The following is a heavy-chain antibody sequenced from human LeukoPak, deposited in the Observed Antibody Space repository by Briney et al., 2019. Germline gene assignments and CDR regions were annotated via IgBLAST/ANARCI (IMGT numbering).Heavy chain of an antibody. D-gene: IGHD3-16*01. V-gene: IGHV3-7*01. CDR2: IEKDGSDI. J-gene: IGHJ4*02. CDR1: GFPFSAHW. Sequence: GGSLRLSCATSGFPFSAHWMSWVRQAPGKGLEWVANIEKDGSDIHYADSVRGRFTISRDNTQTSQWLQMNSPRVEDTAIYYCATNTDYRFDYWGQGILVTVSS. CDR3: ATNTDYRFDY.